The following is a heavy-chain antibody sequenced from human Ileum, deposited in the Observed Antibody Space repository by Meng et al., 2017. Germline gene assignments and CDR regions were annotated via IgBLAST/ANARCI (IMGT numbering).Heavy chain of an antibody. CDR2: IKQDGSEK. Sequence: GESLKISCVASGFTFTTYWMSWVRHVPGKGLEWVANIKQDGSEKNYLNSVKSQFTITRDNAKNSLYLQMNSLRVDDTALYYGVRGGMYSNVWGQGTMVTVSS. CDR3: VRGGMYSNV. D-gene: IGHD6-13*01. J-gene: IGHJ3*01. V-gene: IGHV3-7*04. CDR1: GFTFTTYW.